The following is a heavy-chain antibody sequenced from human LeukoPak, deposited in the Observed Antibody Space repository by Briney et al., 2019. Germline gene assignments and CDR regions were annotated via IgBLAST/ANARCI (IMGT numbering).Heavy chain of an antibody. V-gene: IGHV1-18*01. Sequence: ASVKVSCKASGYTFTSYGISWVPPTPGQGLEWMGWISAYNGNTNYAQKLQGRVTMTTDTSTSTAYMELRSLRSDDTAVYYCAREMRYSSSWYEVYWFDPWGQGTLVTVSS. J-gene: IGHJ5*02. D-gene: IGHD6-13*01. CDR3: AREMRYSSSWYEVYWFDP. CDR2: ISAYNGNT. CDR1: GYTFTSYG.